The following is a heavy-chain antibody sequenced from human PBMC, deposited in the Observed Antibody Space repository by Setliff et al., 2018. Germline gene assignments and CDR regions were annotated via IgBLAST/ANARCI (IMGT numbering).Heavy chain of an antibody. CDR3: AKDSSGRDAFDI. D-gene: IGHD3-10*01. J-gene: IGHJ3*02. CDR1: GFTFSTYS. Sequence: GSLRLSCAASGFTFSTYSMSWVRQAPGKGLEWVSAISGGGSRTYYADSVKGRFTISRDNSKHTLYLQMNSLSAEDTAVYYCAKDSSGRDAFDIWGQGTMVTVSS. V-gene: IGHV3-23*01. CDR2: ISGGGSRT.